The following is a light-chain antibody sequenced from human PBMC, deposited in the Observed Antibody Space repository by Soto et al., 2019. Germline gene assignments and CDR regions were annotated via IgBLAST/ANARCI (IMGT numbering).Light chain of an antibody. J-gene: IGKJ1*01. CDR2: AAS. CDR1: QSISNY. V-gene: IGKV1-39*01. CDR3: QQSFSRLWT. Sequence: DIQMTQSPSSLSASVGDRVTITCRASQSISNYLNWYQQKPGKAPKLLIYAASSMQSGVPSRFSGSGSETDFTLTICSLQPHGAATYYCQQSFSRLWTFVQGTKVEV.